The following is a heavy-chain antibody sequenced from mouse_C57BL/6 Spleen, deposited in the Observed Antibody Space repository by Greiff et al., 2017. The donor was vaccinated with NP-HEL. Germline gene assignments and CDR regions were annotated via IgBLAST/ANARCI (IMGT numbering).Heavy chain of an antibody. D-gene: IGHD2-12*01. CDR2: ISDGGSYT. CDR3: ARAGGGYSDAMDY. J-gene: IGHJ4*01. CDR1: GFTFSSYA. V-gene: IGHV5-4*03. Sequence: EVKLMESGGGLVKPGGSLKLSCAASGFTFSSYAMSWVRQTPEKRLEWVATISDGGSYTYYPDNVKGRFTISRDNAKNNLYLQMSHLKSEDTAMYYCARAGGGYSDAMDYWGQGTSVTVSS.